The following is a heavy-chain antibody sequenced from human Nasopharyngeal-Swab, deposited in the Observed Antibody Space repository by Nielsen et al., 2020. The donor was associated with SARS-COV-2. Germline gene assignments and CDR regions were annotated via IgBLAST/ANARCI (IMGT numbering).Heavy chain of an antibody. CDR2: VSHSGSI. CDR3: ARGDLVVVPSTSLGLGPFFYYFYRDV. Sequence: SESLSLTCAVSGVSVSSNDWWSWVRHSPGKGLEWIGEVSHSGSINYNPSLKSRVTLSMDKSKRQFSLRLISVSAADTAVYFCARGDLVVVPSTSLGLGPFFYYFYRDVWGKGTTFTISS. CDR1: GVSVSSNDW. J-gene: IGHJ6*03. V-gene: IGHV4-4*02. D-gene: IGHD2-2*01.